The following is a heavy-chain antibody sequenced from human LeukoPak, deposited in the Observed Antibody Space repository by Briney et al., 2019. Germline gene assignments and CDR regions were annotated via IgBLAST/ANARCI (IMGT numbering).Heavy chain of an antibody. CDR1: GFTFSDYS. Sequence: GESLRLSCVASGFTFSDYSMNWVRQAPGKGLEWVSYIDGSGDTIYYADSVKGRFTISRDNAKNSLDLQMNSLRDEDTAVYYCTRDRSRAEDDWGQGTLVTVSS. V-gene: IGHV3-48*02. CDR2: IDGSGDTI. J-gene: IGHJ4*02. D-gene: IGHD1-14*01. CDR3: TRDRSRAEDD.